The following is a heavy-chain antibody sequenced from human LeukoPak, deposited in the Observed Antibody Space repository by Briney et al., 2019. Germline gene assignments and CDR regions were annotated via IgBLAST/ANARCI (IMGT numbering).Heavy chain of an antibody. V-gene: IGHV5-51*01. Sequence: GESLKISCEGCGYSFSNYWIGWVRQMPGKGLEWMGIIYPGDCETRYSPSFQGLVTISVDKSISTAYLQWSSLKASDTAMYYCAIPPGYCGNDCSFDHWGQGTLVTVSS. CDR3: AIPPGYCGNDCSFDH. J-gene: IGHJ4*02. CDR1: GYSFSNYW. D-gene: IGHD2-21*02. CDR2: IYPGDCET.